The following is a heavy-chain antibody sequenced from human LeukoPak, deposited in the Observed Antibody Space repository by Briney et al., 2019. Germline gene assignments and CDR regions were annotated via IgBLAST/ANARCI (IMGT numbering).Heavy chain of an antibody. J-gene: IGHJ4*02. CDR1: GGTFSSYA. Sequence: SVKVSCKASGGTFSSYAISWVRQAPGQGLEWMGRIIPILGIANYAQKFQGRVTITADKSTSTAYMELSSLRSEDTAVYYCARSDGLGDLLAAAGSLEDYWGQGTLVTVSS. D-gene: IGHD6-13*01. V-gene: IGHV1-69*04. CDR2: IIPILGIA. CDR3: ARSDGLGDLLAAAGSLEDY.